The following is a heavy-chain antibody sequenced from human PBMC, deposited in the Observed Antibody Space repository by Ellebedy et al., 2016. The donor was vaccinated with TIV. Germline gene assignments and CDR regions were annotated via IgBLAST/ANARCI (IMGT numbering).Heavy chain of an antibody. D-gene: IGHD1-26*01. CDR3: ARGMSFGYSMDV. CDR2: ITSSSNTI. V-gene: IGHV3-48*01. J-gene: IGHJ6*02. Sequence: GESLKISCVASGFTFSGYAMSWVRQAPGKGLEWVSYITSSSNTIYYADSVKGRFTISRDKAKNSLYLQMNSLRAEDTAVYYCARGMSFGYSMDVWGQGTAVTVSS. CDR1: GFTFSGYA.